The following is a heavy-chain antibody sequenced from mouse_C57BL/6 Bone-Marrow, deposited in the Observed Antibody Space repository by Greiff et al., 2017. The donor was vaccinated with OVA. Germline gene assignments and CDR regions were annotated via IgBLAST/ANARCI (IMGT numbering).Heavy chain of an antibody. D-gene: IGHD1-1*01. CDR3: ARGSYYYGSSPYYYAMDY. CDR2: ISYDGSN. V-gene: IGHV3-6*01. Sequence: DVKLQESGPGLVKPSQSLSLTCSVTGYSITSGYYWNWIRQFPGNKLEWMGYISYDGSNNYNPSLKNRISITRDTSKNQFFLKLNSVTTEDTATYYCARGSYYYGSSPYYYAMDYWGQGTSVTVSS. CDR1: GYSITSGYY. J-gene: IGHJ4*01.